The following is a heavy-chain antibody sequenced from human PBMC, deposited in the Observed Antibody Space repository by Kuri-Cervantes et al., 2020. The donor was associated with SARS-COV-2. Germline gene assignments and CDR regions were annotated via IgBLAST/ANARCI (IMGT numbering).Heavy chain of an antibody. CDR2: INSDGSST. CDR1: GFTFSSYA. CDR3: VRDGDHWNFDY. V-gene: IGHV3-74*01. Sequence: ETLSLTCAASGFTFSSYAMSWVRQAPGKGLEWVSRINSDGSSTSYADSVKGRFTISRDNAKNMLFLQMNSLRAEDTAVYYCVRDGDHWNFDYWGQGTLVTVSS. J-gene: IGHJ4*02. D-gene: IGHD1-1*01.